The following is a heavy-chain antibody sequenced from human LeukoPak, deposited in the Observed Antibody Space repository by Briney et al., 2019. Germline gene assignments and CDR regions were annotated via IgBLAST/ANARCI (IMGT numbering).Heavy chain of an antibody. CDR1: GFTFSSYA. V-gene: IGHV3-23*01. Sequence: GGSLRLSCAASGFTFSSYAMSWVRRAPGKGLEWVSAISGSGGSTYYADSVKGRFTISRDNSKNTLYLQMNSLRAEDTAVYYCAKEIRGIVVVVAASGLDYWGQGTLVTVSS. CDR3: AKEIRGIVVVVAASGLDY. D-gene: IGHD2-15*01. CDR2: ISGSGGST. J-gene: IGHJ4*02.